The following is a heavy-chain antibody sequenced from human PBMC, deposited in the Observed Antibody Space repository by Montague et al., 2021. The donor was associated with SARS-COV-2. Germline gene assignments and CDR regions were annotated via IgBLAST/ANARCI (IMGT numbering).Heavy chain of an antibody. Sequence: SETLSLTCTVSGGSITAYYSSWIRQPPGTGLEWVGDVSYNKGSSCNPSLKRRVAISVATSKNHFSLRLTSVTAADTAFYHCVCHPHYDGSNGPPDFWDQGALVTVSS. J-gene: IGHJ4*02. D-gene: IGHD3-10*01. CDR3: VCHPHYDGSNGPPDF. CDR1: GGSITAYY. V-gene: IGHV4-59*08. CDR2: VSYNKGS.